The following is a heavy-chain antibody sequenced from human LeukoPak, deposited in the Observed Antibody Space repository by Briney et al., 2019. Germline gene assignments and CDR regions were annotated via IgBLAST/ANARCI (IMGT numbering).Heavy chain of an antibody. CDR2: ISSSSSTI. Sequence: GGSLRLSCVASGFTFSSYSMNWVRQAPGKGLEWVSYISSSSSTIYYADSVKGRFTISRDNAKNSPYLQMNSLRAEDTAVYYCARRKNYDFWGQGTLVTVSS. J-gene: IGHJ4*02. CDR3: ARRKNYDF. D-gene: IGHD3-3*01. V-gene: IGHV3-48*01. CDR1: GFTFSSYS.